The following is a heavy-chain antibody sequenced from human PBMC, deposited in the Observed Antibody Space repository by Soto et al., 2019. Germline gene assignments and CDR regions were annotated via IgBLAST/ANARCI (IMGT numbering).Heavy chain of an antibody. V-gene: IGHV1-3*01. CDR2: INAGNGNT. D-gene: IGHD3-16*02. Sequence: QVQLVQSGAEVKKPGASVKVSCKASGYTFTSYAMHWVRQAPGQRLEWMGWINAGNGNTKYSQKFQGRVTITRDTSASTAYMELSSLRSEDTAVYYCAREGSDYVWGSYRYGYFDLWGRGTLVTVSS. CDR3: AREGSDYVWGSYRYGYFDL. J-gene: IGHJ2*01. CDR1: GYTFTSYA.